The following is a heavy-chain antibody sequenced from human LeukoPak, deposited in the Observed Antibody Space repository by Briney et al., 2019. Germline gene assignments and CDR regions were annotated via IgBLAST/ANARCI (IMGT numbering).Heavy chain of an antibody. D-gene: IGHD6-6*01. CDR3: ARLGYSSSSAVNY. Sequence: GGSLRLSCAASGFTFSSYAMSWVRQAPGKGLEWVSAISGSGGSTYYADSVKGRFTISRDNSKNTLYLQMNRLRADDTAVYYCARLGYSSSSAVNYWGQGTLVTVSS. J-gene: IGHJ4*02. V-gene: IGHV3-23*01. CDR2: ISGSGGST. CDR1: GFTFSSYA.